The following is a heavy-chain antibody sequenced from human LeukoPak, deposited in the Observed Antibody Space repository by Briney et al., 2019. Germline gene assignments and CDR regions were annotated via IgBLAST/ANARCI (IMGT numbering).Heavy chain of an antibody. CDR2: IYYSGST. D-gene: IGHD3-22*01. CDR1: GGSISSYY. J-gene: IGHJ4*02. V-gene: IGHV4-59*01. Sequence: PSXXXXLTCTVSGGSISSYYWSWLRQPPGKGLEWIGFIYYSGSTNYNPSLKTRVTISVDTSKNQFSLKLSSVTAADTAVYYCARASDSSGYYLIDYWGQGTLVTVSS. CDR3: ARASDSSGYYLIDY.